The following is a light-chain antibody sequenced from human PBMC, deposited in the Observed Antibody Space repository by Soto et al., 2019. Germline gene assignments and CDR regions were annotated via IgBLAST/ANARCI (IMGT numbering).Light chain of an antibody. J-gene: IGKJ4*02. V-gene: IGKV3-20*01. CDR2: GAS. Sequence: GTLSLSPGERATLSSRASQSVSSSYLAWYQQKPGQAPRLLIDGASSRATGIPDRFSGSGSGTDFTLTISRLEPEDLAVYYGVQDGRSGTFGEGTKVDI. CDR1: QSVSSSY. CDR3: VQDGRSGT.